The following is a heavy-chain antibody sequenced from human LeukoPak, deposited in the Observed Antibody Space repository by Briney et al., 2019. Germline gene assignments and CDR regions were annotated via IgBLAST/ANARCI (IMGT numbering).Heavy chain of an antibody. V-gene: IGHV3-23*01. D-gene: IGHD4-17*01. Sequence: PWGSLRLSCAASGFTFSSYAMSWVRQAPGKGLEWVSAISCSGGSTYYADSGKGRFTISRDNSKNTLYLQMHSLSAEDTAVYSCATDDYGARAKIWGQGTMVTVSS. J-gene: IGHJ3*02. CDR3: ATDDYGARAKI. CDR1: GFTFSSYA. CDR2: ISCSGGST.